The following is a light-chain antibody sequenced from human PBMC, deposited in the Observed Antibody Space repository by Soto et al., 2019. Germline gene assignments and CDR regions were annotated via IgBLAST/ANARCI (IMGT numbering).Light chain of an antibody. J-gene: IGKJ1*01. Sequence: DIQMTQSPSTLSASVGDRVTIPCRASQSISSWFAWYQQKPGKAPKLLIYKASSLESGVPSRFSGSGSGTDFTLTISSQQPEDFATYYCLQDYNYPWTFGQGTKVDIK. V-gene: IGKV1-5*03. CDR1: QSISSW. CDR2: KAS. CDR3: LQDYNYPWT.